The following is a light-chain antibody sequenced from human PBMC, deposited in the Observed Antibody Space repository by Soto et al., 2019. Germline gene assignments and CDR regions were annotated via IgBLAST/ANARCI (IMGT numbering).Light chain of an antibody. CDR3: SSYAGSITLRV. CDR1: SSDIGGYDF. J-gene: IGLJ3*02. CDR2: EVT. V-gene: IGLV2-8*01. Sequence: QSALTQPPSASGSPGQSVTISCTGTSSDIGGYDFVSWYQQHPGKAPKLMIYEVTKRPSGVPGRFSGSKSGNTAFLTVSGLQAEDEADYYCSSYAGSITLRVFGGGTQLTVL.